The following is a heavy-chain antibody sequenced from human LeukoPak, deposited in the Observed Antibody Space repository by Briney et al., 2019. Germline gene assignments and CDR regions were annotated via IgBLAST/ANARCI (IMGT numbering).Heavy chain of an antibody. CDR2: ISAYNGNT. D-gene: IGHD3-9*01. V-gene: IGHV1-18*04. CDR3: ARGPEGFDWLPRVDP. J-gene: IGHJ5*02. CDR1: GYTFTRSG. Sequence: ASVKVSCKASGYTFTRSGISWVRQAPGQGLEWMGRISAYNGNTNYAQRLQGRVTMTTDTSTSTAYMELRSLRSDDTAVYYCARGPEGFDWLPRVDPWGQGTLVTVSS.